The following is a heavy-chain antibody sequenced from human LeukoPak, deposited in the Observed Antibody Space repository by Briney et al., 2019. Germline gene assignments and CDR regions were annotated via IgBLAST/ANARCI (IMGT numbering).Heavy chain of an antibody. CDR3: ARDRYSSSWPYYFDY. D-gene: IGHD6-13*01. V-gene: IGHV3-48*02. J-gene: IGHJ4*02. CDR1: GFTFSSYS. Sequence: GWSLRLSCAASGFTFSSYSMNWVRQAPGKGLEWVSYISSSSSTIYYADSVKGRFTISRDNAKNSLYLQMNSLRDEDTAVYYCARDRYSSSWPYYFDYWGQGTLGTVSS. CDR2: ISSSSSTI.